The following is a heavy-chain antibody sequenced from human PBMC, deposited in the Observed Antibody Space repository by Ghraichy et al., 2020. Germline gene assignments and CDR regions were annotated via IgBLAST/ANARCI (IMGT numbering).Heavy chain of an antibody. D-gene: IGHD3-3*01. V-gene: IGHV4-4*07. CDR3: ARAGEDFWSGYFDY. Sequence: SETLSLTCTVSGGSISSYYWSWIRQPAGKGLEWIGRIYTSGSTNYNPSLKSRVTMSVDTSKNQFSLKLSSVTAADTAVYYCARAGEDFWSGYFDYWGQGTLVTVSS. CDR2: IYTSGST. CDR1: GGSISSYY. J-gene: IGHJ4*02.